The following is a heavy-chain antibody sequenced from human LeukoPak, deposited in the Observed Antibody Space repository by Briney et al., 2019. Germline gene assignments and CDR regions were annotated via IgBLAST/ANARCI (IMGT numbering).Heavy chain of an antibody. Sequence: GGSLRLSCAASGFTFSSYDMHWVRQATGKGLEWVSGVHTEGVTYYPGSVKGRFTISRDNARNSLYLQMNSLRAEDTAVYYCAREAKGYDSSGPFDYWGQGTLVTVSS. V-gene: IGHV3-13*01. CDR3: AREAKGYDSSGPFDY. CDR2: VHTEGVT. D-gene: IGHD3-22*01. J-gene: IGHJ4*02. CDR1: GFTFSSYD.